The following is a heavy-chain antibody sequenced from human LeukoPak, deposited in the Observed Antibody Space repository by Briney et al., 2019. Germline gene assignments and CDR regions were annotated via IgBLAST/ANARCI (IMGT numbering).Heavy chain of an antibody. CDR1: SDSFSSNY. CDR3: VRDRQAVRYFQY. Sequence: SETLSLTCTVSSDSFSSNYWSWIRQPAGKGLEWIGRIYTTGNTKYSPSFQSRVTMSVDTSKKQFSLHLSSVTAADTATYYCVRDRQAVRYFQYWGQGILVTVSS. V-gene: IGHV4-4*07. J-gene: IGHJ1*01. CDR2: IYTTGNT.